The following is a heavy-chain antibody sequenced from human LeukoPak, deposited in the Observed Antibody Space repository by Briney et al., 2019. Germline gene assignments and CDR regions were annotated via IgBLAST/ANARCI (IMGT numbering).Heavy chain of an antibody. CDR3: ARARSSGSYSAGYFDY. D-gene: IGHD3-10*01. Sequence: PSETLSLTCTVSGGSISSSSYYWGWIRQPPGTGLEWIGSIYYSGSTYYNPSLKSRVTISVDTSKNQFSLKLNAVTAADTAVYYCARARSSGSYSAGYFDYWGQGTLVTVSS. V-gene: IGHV4-39*07. CDR2: IYYSGST. CDR1: GGSISSSSYY. J-gene: IGHJ4*02.